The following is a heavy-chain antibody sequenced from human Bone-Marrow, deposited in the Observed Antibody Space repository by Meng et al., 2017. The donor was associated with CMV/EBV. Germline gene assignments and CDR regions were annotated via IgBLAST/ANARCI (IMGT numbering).Heavy chain of an antibody. J-gene: IGHJ6*02. Sequence: QVQLVQSGAEVKKPGSSVKVSCKASGGTFSSYAISWVRQAPGQGLEWMGGIIPIFGTANYAQKFQGRVTITADESTSTAYMELSSLRSEDTAVYYCARVRDRIAARPVWGLGYYGMDVWGQGTTVTVFS. CDR1: GGTFSSYA. CDR2: IIPIFGTA. CDR3: ARVRDRIAARPVWGLGYYGMDV. V-gene: IGHV1-69*12. D-gene: IGHD6-6*01.